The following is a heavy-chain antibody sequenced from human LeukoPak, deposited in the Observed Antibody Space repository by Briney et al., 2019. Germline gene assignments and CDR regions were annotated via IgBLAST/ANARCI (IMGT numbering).Heavy chain of an antibody. D-gene: IGHD5-18*01. CDR1: GGSMNIYY. CDR2: ISYSGTT. V-gene: IGHV4-59*08. CDR3: ASIDRGAYGYADY. Sequence: SEALSLTCTVAGGSMNIYYWSWIRQPPGKGLEWIGFISYSGTTTYNPSLKSRLTISVDTSKSQFYLKVSSVTAADTAVYYCASIDRGAYGYADYWGQGTLVTVSS. J-gene: IGHJ4*02.